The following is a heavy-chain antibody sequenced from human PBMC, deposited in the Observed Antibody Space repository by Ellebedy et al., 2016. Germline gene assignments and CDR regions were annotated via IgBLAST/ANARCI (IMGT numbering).Heavy chain of an antibody. CDR1: RFTFSSYA. Sequence: GESLKISCAASRFTFSSYAMSWVRQAPGKGLEWVSSISGSGTSTYYADSVKGRFTISRDNSKNTLYLQMNSLRAEDTAVYYCASFSGSYRNLDYWGQGTLVTVSS. J-gene: IGHJ4*02. CDR2: ISGSGTST. CDR3: ASFSGSYRNLDY. V-gene: IGHV3-23*01. D-gene: IGHD1-26*01.